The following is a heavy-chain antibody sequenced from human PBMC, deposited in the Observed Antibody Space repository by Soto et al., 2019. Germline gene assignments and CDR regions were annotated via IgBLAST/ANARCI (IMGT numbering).Heavy chain of an antibody. D-gene: IGHD4-17*01. CDR1: GYTFTSYG. J-gene: IGHJ4*02. CDR3: ARDGQDYGDVLDYFDY. CDR2: ISAYNGNT. Sequence: ASVKVSCKASGYTFTSYGISWVRQAPGQGLEWMGWISAYNGNTNYAQKLQGRVTMTTDTSTSTAYMELRSLRSDDTAVYYCARDGQDYGDVLDYFDYWGQGTLVTVSS. V-gene: IGHV1-18*01.